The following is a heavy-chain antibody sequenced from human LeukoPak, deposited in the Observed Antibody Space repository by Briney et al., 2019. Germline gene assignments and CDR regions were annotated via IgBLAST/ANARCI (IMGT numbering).Heavy chain of an antibody. D-gene: IGHD5-18*01. J-gene: IGHJ4*02. CDR1: GGSISSSSYY. V-gene: IGHV4-39*01. CDR2: IYYSGST. Sequence: SETLSLTCTVSGGSISSSSYYWGWIRQPPGKGLEWIGSIYYSGSTYYNPSLKSRVTISVDTSKNQFSLKLSSVTAADTAVYYCARGIQLWSVDYWGQGTLVTVSS. CDR3: ARGIQLWSVDY.